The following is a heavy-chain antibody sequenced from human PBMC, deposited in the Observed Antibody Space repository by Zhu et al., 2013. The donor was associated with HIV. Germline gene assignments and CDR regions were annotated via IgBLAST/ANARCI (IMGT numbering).Heavy chain of an antibody. Sequence: QVQLQQWGAGLLKPSETLSLTCAVYGGSFSGYYWSWIRQPPGKGLEWIGTIYHSGSTNYNPSLKSRVTISVDKSKNQFSLKLSSVTAADTAVYYCARDRVVQGVSFYFDYWGQGTLVTVSS. V-gene: IGHV4-34*01. CDR1: GGSFSGYY. D-gene: IGHD3-10*01. CDR2: IYHSGST. J-gene: IGHJ4*02. CDR3: ARDRVVQGVSFYFDY.